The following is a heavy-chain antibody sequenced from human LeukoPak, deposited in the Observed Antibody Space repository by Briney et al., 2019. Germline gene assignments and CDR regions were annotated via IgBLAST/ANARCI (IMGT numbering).Heavy chain of an antibody. CDR2: ISDSGRS. V-gene: IGHV4-59*01. CDR1: GDSFIGSY. Sequence: SGTLSLTCTVSGDSFIGSYWSWIRQPPGKGLEWIGCISDSGRSHYNPSLKSRVTISVDTSKNQFSLRLSSVSAADTALYFCARDTVAAAGDFDYWGQGTLVTVSS. J-gene: IGHJ4*02. D-gene: IGHD6-25*01. CDR3: ARDTVAAAGDFDY.